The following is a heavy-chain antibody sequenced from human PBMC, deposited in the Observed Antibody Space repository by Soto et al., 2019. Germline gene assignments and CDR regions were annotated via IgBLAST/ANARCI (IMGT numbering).Heavy chain of an antibody. CDR1: GFNFSNDW. J-gene: IGHJ5*02. V-gene: IGHV3-15*01. D-gene: IGHD3-10*01. CDR2: IKSKSEGGTT. CDR3: TTDLAPVLSWVGELFS. Sequence: EVQLVESGGGLVKPGGSLRLSCTASGFNFSNDWMSWVRQAPGKGLEWVGRIKSKSEGGTTDYAAPVKGRFTISRDDSKNTLYLQMNSLKTEDTAVYYCTTDLAPVLSWVGELFSWGQGTLVTVSS.